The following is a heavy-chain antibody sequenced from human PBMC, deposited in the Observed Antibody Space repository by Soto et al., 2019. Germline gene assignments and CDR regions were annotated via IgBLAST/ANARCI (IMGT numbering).Heavy chain of an antibody. CDR2: INPNSGGT. J-gene: IGHJ5*02. D-gene: IGHD2-15*01. V-gene: IGHV1-2*02. CDR3: ASETGGQLLPQRGYNWFDP. CDR1: GYTFTGYY. Sequence: GASVKVSCKASGYTFTGYYMHWVRQAPGKGLEWMGWINPNSGGTNYAQKFQGRVTMTRDTSISTAYMELSRLRSDDTAVYYCASETGGQLLPQRGYNWFDPWGQGTLVTVSS.